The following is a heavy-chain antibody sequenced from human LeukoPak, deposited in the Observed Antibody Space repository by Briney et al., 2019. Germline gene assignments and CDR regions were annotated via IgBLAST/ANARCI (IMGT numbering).Heavy chain of an antibody. D-gene: IGHD2-15*01. CDR2: IFPIIDIT. V-gene: IGHV1-69*04. CDR3: ARDNPPYCNGGSCYSC. CDR1: GGTFSSYA. Sequence: SVKVSCKASGGTFSSYALSWVRQAPGQGRDWMGRIFPIIDITNYAQKFQGRVTITADESTGTAFMELNSLRSEDTAIYYCARDNPPYCNGGSCYSCWGQGTLVTISS. J-gene: IGHJ4*02.